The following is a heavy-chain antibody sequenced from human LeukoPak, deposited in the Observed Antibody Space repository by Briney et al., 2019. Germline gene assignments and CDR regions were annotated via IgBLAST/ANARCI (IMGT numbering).Heavy chain of an antibody. Sequence: GGSLRLSCAASGFTFSSYAMHWVRQAPGKGLEWVAVISYDGSNKYYADSVKGRFTISRDNSKNTLYLQMNSLRAEDTAVYYCARLTGYCSGGSCDNYFDYWGQGTLVTVSS. CDR3: ARLTGYCSGGSCDNYFDY. CDR2: ISYDGSNK. V-gene: IGHV3-30-3*01. J-gene: IGHJ4*02. D-gene: IGHD2-15*01. CDR1: GFTFSSYA.